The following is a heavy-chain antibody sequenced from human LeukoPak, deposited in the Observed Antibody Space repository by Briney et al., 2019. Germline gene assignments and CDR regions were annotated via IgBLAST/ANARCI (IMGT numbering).Heavy chain of an antibody. Sequence: PGGSLRLSCAASGLTFTSHTMNWVRQAPGKGLEWVSSISTSSGSISYADSVKGRFTISRDNARNSLYLQMNSLRVEDTAVYYCAGGAAADFDYWGQGTQVTVSS. CDR3: AGGAAADFDY. CDR1: GLTFTSHT. J-gene: IGHJ4*02. CDR2: ISTSSGSI. D-gene: IGHD6-13*01. V-gene: IGHV3-21*01.